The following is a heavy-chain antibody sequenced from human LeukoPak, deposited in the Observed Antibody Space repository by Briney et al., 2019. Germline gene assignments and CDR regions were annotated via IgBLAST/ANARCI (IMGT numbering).Heavy chain of an antibody. CDR1: GFTFSSYT. CDR2: ISSSSTYI. J-gene: IGHJ5*01. Sequence: GGSLRLSCAASGFTFSSYTMNWVRQAPGKGLERVSSISSSSTYIYYADSVKGRFTISRDNAKNSLYLQMNSLRVEDTAVYYCARATTVKDWFDSWGQGTLVTVSS. CDR3: ARATTVKDWFDS. D-gene: IGHD1-14*01. V-gene: IGHV3-21*01.